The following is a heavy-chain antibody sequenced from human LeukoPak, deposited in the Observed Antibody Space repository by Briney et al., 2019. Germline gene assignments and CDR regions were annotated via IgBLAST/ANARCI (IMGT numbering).Heavy chain of an antibody. Sequence: GRSLRLSCAASGFKFDDYAMHWVRQVPGKGLEWVSGMSWNGGTIGYADSVKGRFTISRDNAKKSLYLRMNSLGVEDTALYYCAKGNLVNAIDGHLQYWGQGTLVTVSP. V-gene: IGHV3-9*01. D-gene: IGHD2-21*01. J-gene: IGHJ4*02. CDR1: GFKFDDYA. CDR3: AKGNLVNAIDGHLQY. CDR2: MSWNGGTI.